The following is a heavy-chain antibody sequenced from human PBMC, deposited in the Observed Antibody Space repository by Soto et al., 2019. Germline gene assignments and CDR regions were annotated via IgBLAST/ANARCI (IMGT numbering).Heavy chain of an antibody. CDR1: GGSISSGDYY. Sequence: SETLSLTCTVSGGSISSGDYYWSWIRQPPGKGLEWIGYIYYSGSTYYNPSLKRRVTISVDTSKNQFSLKLSSVTAADTAVYYCARGEYGSGHYYYYGMDVWGQGTTVTVSS. V-gene: IGHV4-30-4*01. CDR3: ARGEYGSGHYYYYGMDV. D-gene: IGHD3-10*01. J-gene: IGHJ6*02. CDR2: IYYSGST.